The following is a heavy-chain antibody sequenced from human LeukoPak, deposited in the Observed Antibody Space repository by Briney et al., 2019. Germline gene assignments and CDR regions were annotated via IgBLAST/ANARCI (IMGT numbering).Heavy chain of an antibody. J-gene: IGHJ4*02. D-gene: IGHD1-26*01. CDR1: GFTFDDYG. CDR2: VDWSGGRT. Sequence: GGTLRLSCAASGFTFDDYGMSWVRQDPGRRRQWVSTVDWSGGRTSYADSVKGRFTISRDNAKNSLYLQMNSLRAEDTALYFCVRSRSYYFDYWGQGTLVTVSS. V-gene: IGHV3-20*04. CDR3: VRSRSYYFDY.